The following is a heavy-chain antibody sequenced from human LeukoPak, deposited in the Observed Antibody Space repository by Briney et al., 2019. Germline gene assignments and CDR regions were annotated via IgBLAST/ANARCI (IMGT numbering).Heavy chain of an antibody. D-gene: IGHD3-16*01. CDR1: GYTFTSEW. Sequence: GESLKISCKGSGYTFTSEWIGWVRQMPGKGLEGMGIIFPGDSDTRYSPSFQGQVTISADKSISTAYLRWSSLKASDTAIYYCARRRGGGTFDYWGQGTLVTVSS. CDR3: ARRRGGGTFDY. V-gene: IGHV5-51*01. J-gene: IGHJ4*02. CDR2: IFPGDSDT.